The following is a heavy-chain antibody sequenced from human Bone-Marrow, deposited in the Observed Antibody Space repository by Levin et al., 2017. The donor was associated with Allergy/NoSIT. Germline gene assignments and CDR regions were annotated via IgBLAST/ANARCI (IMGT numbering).Heavy chain of an antibody. CDR1: GFTFSSFG. Sequence: PGESLKISCVASGFTFSSFGMHWVRQAPGKGLEWVALIWFDGSETYYADSVKGRFTISRDNSKSTLYLQVNSLRAEDTAVYFCARGYDRLWLGYYYYYGMDVWGQGTTVTVSS. CDR3: ARGYDRLWLGYYYYYGMDV. V-gene: IGHV3-33*01. J-gene: IGHJ6*02. D-gene: IGHD6-19*01. CDR2: IWFDGSET.